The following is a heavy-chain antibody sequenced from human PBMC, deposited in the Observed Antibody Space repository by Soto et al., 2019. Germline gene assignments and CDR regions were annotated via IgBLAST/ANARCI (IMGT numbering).Heavy chain of an antibody. CDR3: ARGRGYSGDDHYYYFDMDV. V-gene: IGHV1-69*13. CDR1: GGTFNNYP. CDR2: SIPIFGTA. D-gene: IGHD5-12*01. J-gene: IGHJ6*02. Sequence: SVKVSCKASGGTFNNYPITWVRQAPGQGLEWMGGSIPIFGTANYAQKFQGRVTISVDESTSTAYMELSSLGSEDTAVYYCARGRGYSGDDHYYYFDMDVWGQGTTVTVSS.